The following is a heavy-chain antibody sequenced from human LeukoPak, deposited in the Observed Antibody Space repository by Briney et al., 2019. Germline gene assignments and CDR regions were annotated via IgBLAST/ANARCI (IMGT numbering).Heavy chain of an antibody. J-gene: IGHJ6*03. CDR1: GFTFSSYA. D-gene: IGHD6-13*01. V-gene: IGHV3-30-3*01. CDR3: ARQAAAGHYYYYYMDV. CDR2: ISYDGNNK. Sequence: GGSLRLSCAASGFTFSSYAMHWVRQAPGKGLEWVAVISYDGNNKYYAGSVKGRFTISRDNSKNTLYLQMNSLRAEDTAVYYCARQAAAGHYYYYYMDVWGKGTTVTVSS.